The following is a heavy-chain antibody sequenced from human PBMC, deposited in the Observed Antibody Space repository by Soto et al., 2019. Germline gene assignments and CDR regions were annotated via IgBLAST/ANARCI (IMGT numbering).Heavy chain of an antibody. CDR2: ISGYNGAT. V-gene: IGHV1-18*01. J-gene: IGHJ4*02. D-gene: IGHD3-22*01. Sequence: QIHLVQSGGEVKKPGASVEVSCKASGYTFTSYGINWVRQAPGQGLEWMGWISGYNGATNYAQMFQGRVTMTTDTSTSTAYMDLTNLISDDTAVYFSARGGVASRGYWGDYWGQGTLVTVSS. CDR3: ARGGVASRGYWGDY. CDR1: GYTFTSYG.